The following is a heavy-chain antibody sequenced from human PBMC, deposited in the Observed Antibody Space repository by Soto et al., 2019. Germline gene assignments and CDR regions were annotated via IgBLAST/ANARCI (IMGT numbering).Heavy chain of an antibody. CDR1: GYTFTGYY. CDR3: ARDQNMVRGVYYYDGMDF. V-gene: IGHV1-2*04. J-gene: IGHJ6*02. Sequence: GASVKVSCKASGYTFTGYYMHWVRHAPGQGLEWMGWINPNSGGTNYAQKFQGWVTMTRDTSISTAYMELSRLRSDDTAVYYCARDQNMVRGVYYYDGMDFWGQGTTVTVSS. D-gene: IGHD3-10*01. CDR2: INPNSGGT.